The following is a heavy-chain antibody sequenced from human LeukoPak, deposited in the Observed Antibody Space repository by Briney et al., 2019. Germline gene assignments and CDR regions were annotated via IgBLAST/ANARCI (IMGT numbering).Heavy chain of an antibody. J-gene: IGHJ4*02. CDR1: GHTFTSYY. CDR3: ARGHCSGGSCYPYFDY. CDR2: INPSGGST. D-gene: IGHD2-15*01. V-gene: IGHV1-46*01. Sequence: ASVKVSCKASGHTFTSYYMHWVRQAPGQGLEWMGIINPSGGSTSYAQKFQGRVTMTRDTSTSTVYMELSSLRSEDTAVYYCARGHCSGGSCYPYFDYWGQGTLVTVSS.